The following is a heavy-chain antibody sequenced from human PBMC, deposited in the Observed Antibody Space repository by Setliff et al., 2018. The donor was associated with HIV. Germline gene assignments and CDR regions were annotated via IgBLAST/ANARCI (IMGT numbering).Heavy chain of an antibody. CDR1: GGSIRDYY. V-gene: IGHV4-4*07. CDR2: IYTSGST. CDR3: VRASDLNYYGMDV. J-gene: IGHJ6*02. Sequence: SETLSLTCRVSGGSIRDYYWNWIRQPAGKGLEWIGRIYTSGSTNYNPSLKSRVTISVDTSKNQFSLKLSSVTAADTAVYYCVRASDLNYYGMDVWGQGTTVTVSS.